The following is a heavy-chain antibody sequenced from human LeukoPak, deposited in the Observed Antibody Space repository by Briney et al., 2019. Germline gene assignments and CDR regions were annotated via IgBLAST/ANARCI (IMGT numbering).Heavy chain of an antibody. Sequence: AGGSLRLSCAASGFTVSSSYMSWARQAPGKGLEWVSVIYSDGSTYYTDSVKGRFTISRDNSKNMLYLQMNNLRAEDMAVYYCARAAYDSSGYTANHDYWGQGTLVTVSS. V-gene: IGHV3-53*01. CDR1: GFTVSSSY. CDR2: IYSDGST. CDR3: ARAAYDSSGYTANHDY. D-gene: IGHD3-22*01. J-gene: IGHJ4*02.